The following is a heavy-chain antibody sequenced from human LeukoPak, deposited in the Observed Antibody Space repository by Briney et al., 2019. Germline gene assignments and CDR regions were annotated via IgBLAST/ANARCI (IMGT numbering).Heavy chain of an antibody. CDR3: ARNREVGATFEYYFDY. J-gene: IGHJ4*02. D-gene: IGHD1-26*01. CDR1: GFTFSRYG. V-gene: IGHV3-33*01. Sequence: PGGSLRLSRAASGFTFSRYGMHWVRQAPGKGLEWVAVIWSDGNNKYYADSVKGRFTISRDNSKNTLFLQMNSLRAEDTAVYYCARNREVGATFEYYFDYWGQGTLVTVSS. CDR2: IWSDGNNK.